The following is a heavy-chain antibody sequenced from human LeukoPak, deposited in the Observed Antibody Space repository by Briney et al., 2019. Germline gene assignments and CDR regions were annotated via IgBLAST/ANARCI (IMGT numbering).Heavy chain of an antibody. J-gene: IGHJ5*02. CDR1: GFTLSSYG. CDR3: AKERDSSGLNWFDP. Sequence: PGRSLRLSCAASGFTLSSYGMPWVRQAPGKGLGSVAVISYDGSNKYYADSVKRRFTISRDNSTNTLYLQMNSLRAEDTAVYYCAKERDSSGLNWFDPWGQGTLVTVSS. V-gene: IGHV3-30*18. CDR2: ISYDGSNK. D-gene: IGHD6-19*01.